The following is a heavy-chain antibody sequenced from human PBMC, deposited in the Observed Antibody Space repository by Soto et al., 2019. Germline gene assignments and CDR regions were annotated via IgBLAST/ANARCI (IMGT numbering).Heavy chain of an antibody. CDR3: SKYLSPSRSGLDP. J-gene: IGHJ5*02. V-gene: IGHV3-23*01. D-gene: IGHD6-19*01. CDR1: GFTFSAYA. CDR2: IDYSGDST. Sequence: GGSLRLSCAASGFTFSAYAMNWVRQAPGTGLEWVSTIDYSGDSTYYAESVKGRFTISRDNSKNTLFLQMNSLRVEDTAVYYWSKYLSPSRSGLDPWGQGALVTVSS.